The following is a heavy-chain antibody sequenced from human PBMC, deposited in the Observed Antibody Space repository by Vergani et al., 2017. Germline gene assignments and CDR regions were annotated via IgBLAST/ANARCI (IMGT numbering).Heavy chain of an antibody. CDR1: GYTFTSYW. V-gene: IGHV5-51*03. D-gene: IGHD6-6*01. Sequence: EVQLVQSGAEVKKPGESLKISCKGSGYTFTSYWIGWVRQMPGKGLEWMGIIYPGDSDTRYSPSFQGQVTSSADKTISTGYLQWSSLKASDTAIYYCARLPVPYSSSRYFDYWGQGTLVTVSS. CDR2: IYPGDSDT. J-gene: IGHJ4*02. CDR3: ARLPVPYSSSRYFDY.